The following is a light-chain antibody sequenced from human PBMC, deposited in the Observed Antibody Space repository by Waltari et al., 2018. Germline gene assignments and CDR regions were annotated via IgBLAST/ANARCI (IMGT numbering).Light chain of an antibody. V-gene: IGKV1-9*01. CDR1: EGISTY. CDR3: QQLDKYPLT. Sequence: IQLTQSPSSLSASVGDKDTITCRASEGISTYLAWYQQQPGKAPKLLIYGASTLQSGVPSRFSGSGSGTDFTLTISSLQPGDFATYYCQQLDKYPLTFGGGTKVEIK. J-gene: IGKJ4*01. CDR2: GAS.